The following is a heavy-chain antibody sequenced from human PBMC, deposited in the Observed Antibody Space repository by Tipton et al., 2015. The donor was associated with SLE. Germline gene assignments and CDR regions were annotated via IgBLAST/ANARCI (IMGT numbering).Heavy chain of an antibody. CDR2: IYYSGST. CDR3: TRVNPPTDYFDGDEFYVKWFDP. D-gene: IGHD3-22*01. V-gene: IGHV4-39*07. J-gene: IGHJ5*02. CDR1: GGSISSSNYY. Sequence: TLSLTCNVSGGSISSSNYYWGWIRQPPGKGLEWIGSIYYSGSTYYNPSLKSRVTISVDTSKNQFSLKLYSVTAEDTAVYYCTRVNPPTDYFDGDEFYVKWFDPWGQGTLVTVSS.